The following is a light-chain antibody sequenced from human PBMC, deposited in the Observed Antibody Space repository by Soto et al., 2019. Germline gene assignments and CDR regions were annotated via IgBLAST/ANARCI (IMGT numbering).Light chain of an antibody. V-gene: IGLV9-49*01. Sequence: QPVLTKPPSGSASLGASVTLTCTLSSGYSNYKVDWYQQRPGKGPRFVMRVGTGGIVGSKGDGIPDRFSVLGSGLNRYLTIKNIQEEDESDYHCGADHGSGSNFVLFGGGTKLTVL. CDR3: GADHGSGSNFVL. J-gene: IGLJ2*01. CDR2: VGTGGIVG. CDR1: SGYSNYK.